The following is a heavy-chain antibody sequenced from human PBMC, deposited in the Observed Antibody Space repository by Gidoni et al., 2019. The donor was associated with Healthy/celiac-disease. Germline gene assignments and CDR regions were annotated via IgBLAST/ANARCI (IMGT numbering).Heavy chain of an antibody. V-gene: IGHV3-30*18. D-gene: IGHD1-1*01. CDR3: AKDPAGTTDDAFDI. J-gene: IGHJ3*02. CDR2: RSDDGSNK. Sequence: QVQLVESGGGVVQPGRSLRLSCAASCFTFSSYGLHWVRQAPGKGLEWVAVRSDDGSNKYYADSVKGRFNISRDNAKNTLYLQMNSLRAEDTAVYYCAKDPAGTTDDAFDIWGQGTMVTVSS. CDR1: CFTFSSYG.